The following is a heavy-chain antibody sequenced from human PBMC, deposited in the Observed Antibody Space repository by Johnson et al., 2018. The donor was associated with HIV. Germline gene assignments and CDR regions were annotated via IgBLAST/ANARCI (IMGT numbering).Heavy chain of an antibody. J-gene: IGHJ3*02. CDR1: GFTFSSAW. D-gene: IGHD6-13*01. V-gene: IGHV3-15*01. Sequence: VQLVESGGGLVKPGGSLRLSCTASGFTFSSAWMNWVRQAPGKGLEWVGRIKSKTDGGTKDYAAPVKGRFTISRDDSKTTLYLQMNSLRAEDTAVYYCARDPAAAGGIWGQGTMVTVSS. CDR3: ARDPAAAGGI. CDR2: IKSKTDGGTK.